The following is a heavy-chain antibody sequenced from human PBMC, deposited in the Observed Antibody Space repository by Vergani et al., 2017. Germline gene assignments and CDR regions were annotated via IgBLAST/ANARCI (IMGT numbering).Heavy chain of an antibody. D-gene: IGHD6-13*01. V-gene: IGHV3-7*01. CDR1: GFTFSSYW. CDR2: IKQDGSEK. CDR3: ARDGYSSSWYPNYYYYVMDV. J-gene: IGHJ6*02. Sequence: EVQLVESGGGLVQPGGSLRLSCAASGFTFSSYWMSWVRQAPGKGLEWVANIKQDGSEKYYVDSVKGRFTISRDNAKNSLYLQMNSLRAEDTAVYYCARDGYSSSWYPNYYYYVMDVWGQGTTVTVSS.